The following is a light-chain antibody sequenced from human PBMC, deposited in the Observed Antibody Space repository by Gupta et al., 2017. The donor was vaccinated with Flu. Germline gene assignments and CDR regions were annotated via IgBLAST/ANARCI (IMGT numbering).Light chain of an antibody. CDR1: QYVRSD. V-gene: IGKV3-11*01. CDR3: QQRHTPLT. CDR2: DAS. Sequence: VLTPSPATLSLSPGDRATLSCRATQYVRSDLAWYQQKPGQAPRLLIFDASHRAGGIPAMFSGSESGTFLILTSRGREPEDLAVYYWQQRHTPLTFGQGTTVEIK. J-gene: IGKJ1*01.